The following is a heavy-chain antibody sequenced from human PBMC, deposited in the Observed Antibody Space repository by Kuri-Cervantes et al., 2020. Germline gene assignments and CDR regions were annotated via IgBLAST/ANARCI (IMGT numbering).Heavy chain of an antibody. CDR1: GRSFSGYY. D-gene: IGHD4-17*01. CDR3: ARVNGDYVLNY. J-gene: IGHJ4*02. CDR2: INHSGST. Sequence: SETLSLTCAVYGRSFSGYYWSWIRQPPGKGLEWIGEINHSGSTNYNPSLKSRVTISVDTSKNQFSLKLSSVTAADTAVYYCARVNGDYVLNYWGQGTLVTVSS. V-gene: IGHV4-34*01.